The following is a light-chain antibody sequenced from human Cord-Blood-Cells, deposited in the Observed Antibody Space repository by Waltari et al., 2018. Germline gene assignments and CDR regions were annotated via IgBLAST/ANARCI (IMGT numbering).Light chain of an antibody. V-gene: IGLV1-47*01. Sequence: QSVLTQPPSASGTPGQRVTISCSGSSSNIGSNYVYWYQQLPGTSPKRLTYRNNQRPSGVPDRFSGSKSGTSASLAISGLRSEDEADYYCAAWDDSLRVFGGGTKLTVL. J-gene: IGLJ2*01. CDR1: SSNIGSNY. CDR3: AAWDDSLRV. CDR2: RNN.